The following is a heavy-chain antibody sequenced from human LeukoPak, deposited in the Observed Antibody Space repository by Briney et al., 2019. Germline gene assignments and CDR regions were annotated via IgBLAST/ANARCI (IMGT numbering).Heavy chain of an antibody. CDR1: GYSITSSSW. CDR3: ARKENVYYYFDY. Sequence: SETLSLTCAVSGYSITSSSWWGWIRQPPGKGLEWIGYIYHSGTTYYNPSLQSRVTMSVDTSKDQFSLKLSSVTAVDTAVYYCARKENVYYYFDYWGQGTLVTVSS. D-gene: IGHD3-10*01. V-gene: IGHV4-28*01. CDR2: IYHSGTT. J-gene: IGHJ4*02.